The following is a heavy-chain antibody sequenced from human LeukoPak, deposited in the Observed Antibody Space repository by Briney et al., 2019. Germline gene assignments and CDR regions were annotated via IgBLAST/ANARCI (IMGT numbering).Heavy chain of an antibody. CDR3: ARHDVQLERDFDS. J-gene: IGHJ4*02. Sequence: SETLSLTCAVYGGSFSGYYWSWLREPPGKGGEWIGEINHSGRTNYNPSLKSRVTISVDTSKHQFSLKLSSVTAADTAVYYCARHDVQLERDFDSGGQGTLVTVSP. D-gene: IGHD1-1*01. V-gene: IGHV4-34*01. CDR2: INHSGRT. CDR1: GGSFSGYY.